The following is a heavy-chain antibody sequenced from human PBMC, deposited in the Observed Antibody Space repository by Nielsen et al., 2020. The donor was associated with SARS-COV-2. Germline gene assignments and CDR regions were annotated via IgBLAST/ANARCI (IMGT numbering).Heavy chain of an antibody. V-gene: IGHV1-46*01. CDR1: GYTFTSYY. Sequence: ASVKVSCKASGYTFTSYYMHWVRQAPGQGLEWMGIINPSGGSTNYAQKLQGRVTMTTDTSTSTAYMELRSLRSDDTAVYYCARDPDYYGSGTTYYYGMDVWGQGTTVTVSS. CDR2: INPSGGST. CDR3: ARDPDYYGSGTTYYYGMDV. D-gene: IGHD3-10*01. J-gene: IGHJ6*02.